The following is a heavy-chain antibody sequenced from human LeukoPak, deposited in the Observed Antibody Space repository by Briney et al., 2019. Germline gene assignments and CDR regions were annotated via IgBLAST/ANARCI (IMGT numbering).Heavy chain of an antibody. D-gene: IGHD5-24*01. CDR2: ISYDGSNK. J-gene: IGHJ4*02. Sequence: GGSLRLSCAASGFTFNSYGMHWVRQAPGKGLEWVAVISYDGSNKYYADSVKGRFTISRDNSKNTLYLQMNSLRAEDTAVYYCAKDLGEMATAGDYWGQGTLVTVSS. CDR1: GFTFNSYG. CDR3: AKDLGEMATAGDY. V-gene: IGHV3-30*18.